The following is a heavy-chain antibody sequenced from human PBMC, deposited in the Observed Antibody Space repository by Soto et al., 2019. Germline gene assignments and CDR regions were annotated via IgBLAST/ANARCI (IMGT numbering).Heavy chain of an antibody. J-gene: IGHJ4*02. CDR3: ARGPPSYYDSSGYYKYFDY. V-gene: IGHV1-18*01. CDR1: GYTFTSYG. CDR2: ISDYNGNT. D-gene: IGHD3-22*01. Sequence: QVQLVQSGAEVKKPGASVKVSCKASGYTFTSYGISWVRQAPGQGLEWMGWISDYNGNTNYAKKLQGRVTMTTDTSTSTAYMELRSLRSDDTAVYYCARGPPSYYDSSGYYKYFDYWGQGTLVTVSS.